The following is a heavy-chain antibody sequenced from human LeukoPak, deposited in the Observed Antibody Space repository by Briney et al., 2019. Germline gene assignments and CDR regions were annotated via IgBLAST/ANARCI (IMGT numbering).Heavy chain of an antibody. V-gene: IGHV3-7*01. D-gene: IGHD6-19*01. CDR3: ARGSSGWYGAFDI. CDR1: GFTFSSYW. J-gene: IGHJ3*02. CDR2: INQDGSEK. Sequence: GGSLRLSCAASGFTFSSYWMSWVRQAPGKGLEWVAHINQDGSEKHFVDSVEGRFTISRDNAANSLFLQMNSLRAEDTAVYYCARGSSGWYGAFDIWGQGTMVTVSS.